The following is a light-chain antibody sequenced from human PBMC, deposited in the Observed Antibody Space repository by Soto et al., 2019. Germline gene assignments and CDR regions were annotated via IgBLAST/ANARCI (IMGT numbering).Light chain of an antibody. Sequence: EIVLTQSPGTLSLSPGERATLSCRASQSVASNCLAWYQQKPGQAPRLLIYGVSSRATGIPDRFSGSGSGTDFTLTISRLEPEDFAVYYCQQYGMSPQTFGQGTKVDIK. CDR1: QSVASNC. V-gene: IGKV3-20*01. CDR3: QQYGMSPQT. CDR2: GVS. J-gene: IGKJ1*01.